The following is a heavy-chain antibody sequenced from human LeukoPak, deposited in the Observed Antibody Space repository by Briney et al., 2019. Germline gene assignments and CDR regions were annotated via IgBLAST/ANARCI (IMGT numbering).Heavy chain of an antibody. Sequence: SETLSLTCTVSGGSISSNSYYWSWIRQPPGKGLEWIGEINHSGSTNYNPSLKSRVTISVDTSKNQFSLKLSSVTAADTAVYYCARVTRYNWNDVRDYWGQGTLVTVSS. CDR1: GGSISSNSYY. CDR3: ARVTRYNWNDVRDY. J-gene: IGHJ4*02. CDR2: INHSGST. V-gene: IGHV4-39*07. D-gene: IGHD1-1*01.